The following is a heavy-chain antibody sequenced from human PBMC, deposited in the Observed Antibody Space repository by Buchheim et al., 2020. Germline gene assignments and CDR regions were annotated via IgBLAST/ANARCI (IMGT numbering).Heavy chain of an antibody. D-gene: IGHD3-16*02. CDR2: ISSSGSTI. CDR1: GFTFSSYE. CDR3: ARDLGIMITFGGVIVPSL. V-gene: IGHV3-48*03. J-gene: IGHJ4*02. Sequence: EVQLVESGGGLVQPGGSLRLSCAASGFTFSSYEMNWVRQAPGKGLAWVSYISSSGSTIFYADSVKGRFTISRDNANNSLYLQMNSLRAEDTAVYYCARDLGIMITFGGVIVPSLWGQGTL.